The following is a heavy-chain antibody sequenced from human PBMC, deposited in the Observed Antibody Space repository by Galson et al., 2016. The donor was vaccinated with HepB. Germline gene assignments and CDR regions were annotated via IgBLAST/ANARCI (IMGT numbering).Heavy chain of an antibody. CDR1: GFTFSRYW. V-gene: IGHV3-7*04. J-gene: IGHJ4*02. D-gene: IGHD2-2*01. CDR3: ARDSPAASDFDS. CDR2: IKHDGSAA. Sequence: SLRLSCAASGFTFSRYWMTWVRQAPGKGLEWVANIKHDGSAAYYVDSVKGRFTISIDNAKNSLYLQMNSLRVEDTAVYYGARDSPAASDFDSWGQGTLVTVSS.